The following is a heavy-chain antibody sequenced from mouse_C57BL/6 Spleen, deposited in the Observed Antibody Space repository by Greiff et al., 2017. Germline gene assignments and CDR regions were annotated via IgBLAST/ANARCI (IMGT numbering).Heavy chain of an antibody. V-gene: IGHV1-82*01. CDR1: GYAFSSSW. J-gene: IGHJ1*03. CDR3: ASYYRRSYWYFDV. CDR2: IYPGDGDT. D-gene: IGHD1-1*01. Sequence: VQLQQSGPELVKPGASVKISCKASGYAFSSSWMNWVKQRPGKGLEWIGRIYPGDGDTNYNGKFKGKATLTADKSSSTAYMQLSSLTSEDSAVYFCASYYRRSYWYFDVWGKGTTVTVSS.